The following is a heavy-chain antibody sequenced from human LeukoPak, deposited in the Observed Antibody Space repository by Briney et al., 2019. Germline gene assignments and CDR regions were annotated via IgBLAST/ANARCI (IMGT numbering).Heavy chain of an antibody. D-gene: IGHD2-15*01. CDR3: AKCGVVVVAAPNCGMDV. J-gene: IGHJ6*02. CDR1: GFTFSSYA. V-gene: IGHV3-23*01. Sequence: GGSLRLSCAASGFTFSSYAMSWVRQAPGKGLEWVSAISGSGGSTYYADSVKGRFTISRDNSKNTLYLQMNSLRAEDTAVYYCAKCGVVVVAAPNCGMDVWGQGTTVTVSS. CDR2: ISGSGGST.